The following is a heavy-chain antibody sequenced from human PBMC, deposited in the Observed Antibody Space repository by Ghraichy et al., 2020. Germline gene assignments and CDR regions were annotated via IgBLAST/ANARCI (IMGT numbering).Heavy chain of an antibody. CDR3: ARARTGTTREDY. J-gene: IGHJ4*02. CDR2: IIPIFGTA. Sequence: SVKVSCKASGGTFSSYAISWVRQAPGQGLEWMGGIIPIFGTANYAQKFQGRVTITADESTSTAYMELSSLRSEDTAVYYCARARTGTTREDYWGQGTLVNGSS. V-gene: IGHV1-69*13. D-gene: IGHD1-1*01. CDR1: GGTFSSYA.